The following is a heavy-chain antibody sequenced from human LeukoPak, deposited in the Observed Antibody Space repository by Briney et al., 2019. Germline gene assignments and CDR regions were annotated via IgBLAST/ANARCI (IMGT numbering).Heavy chain of an antibody. J-gene: IGHJ4*02. D-gene: IGHD5-12*01. CDR2: IHPNSGGT. CDR3: AREWEISGYDCFDY. Sequence: ASVKVSFKASGYTFTSYGISWVRQAPGQGLEWMGWIHPNSGGTRYAQQFQGRVTMTRDTSISTIYLEVSWLRSDDTAVYFCAREWEISGYDCFDYWGQGTLVSVSS. V-gene: IGHV1-2*02. CDR1: GYTFTSYG.